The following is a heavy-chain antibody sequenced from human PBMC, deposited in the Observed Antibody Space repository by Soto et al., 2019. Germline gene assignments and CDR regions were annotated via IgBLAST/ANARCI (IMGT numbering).Heavy chain of an antibody. CDR1: GGTFSNYA. CDR3: ARVEAVAGLYNYHGLDV. D-gene: IGHD6-19*01. V-gene: IGHV1-69*12. CDR2: IVPIFGTT. J-gene: IGHJ6*02. Sequence: QVQLVQSGAEVKKPGSSVKVSCKVSGGTFSNYAIDWVRLAPGHGLEWMGGIVPIFGTTYYTQKFQGRATIIADDSTTKAYLEMSSLRSEDPAIYYCARVEAVAGLYNYHGLDVWGQGTAVTVSS.